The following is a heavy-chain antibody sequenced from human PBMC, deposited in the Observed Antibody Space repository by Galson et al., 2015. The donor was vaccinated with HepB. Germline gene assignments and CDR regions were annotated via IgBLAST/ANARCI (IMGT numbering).Heavy chain of an antibody. CDR2: ITWNSGSV. CDR3: AKDNGMPTVGRDCYGMDI. Sequence: SLRLSCAASGFIFDDYAMHWVRQAPGKGLEWVSGITWNSGSVGYADSVKGRFTISRDNAKNSLYLQMNSLRAEDTALYYCAKDNGMPTVGRDCYGMDIWGQGTTVTVSS. D-gene: IGHD4-11*01. V-gene: IGHV3-9*01. CDR1: GFIFDDYA. J-gene: IGHJ6*02.